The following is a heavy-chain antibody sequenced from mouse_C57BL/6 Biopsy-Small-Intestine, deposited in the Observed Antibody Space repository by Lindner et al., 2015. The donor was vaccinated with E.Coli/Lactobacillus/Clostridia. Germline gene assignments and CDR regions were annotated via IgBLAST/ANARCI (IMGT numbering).Heavy chain of an antibody. D-gene: IGHD2-3*01. Sequence: VQLQESGPGLVKPSQTVFLTCTVTGISITTGNYRRSWIRQFPGNKLEWIGYMYYSGTLTYNPSLTSRTTITRDTPKNQFFLEMNSLTAEDTATYYCARDYDWYFDVWGTGTTVSVSS. CDR1: GISITTGNYR. CDR2: MYYSGTL. V-gene: IGHV3-5*01. J-gene: IGHJ1*03. CDR3: ARDYDWYFDV.